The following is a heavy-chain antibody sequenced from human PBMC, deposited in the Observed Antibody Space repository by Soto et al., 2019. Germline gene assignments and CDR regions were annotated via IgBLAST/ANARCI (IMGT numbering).Heavy chain of an antibody. D-gene: IGHD2-2*01. J-gene: IGHJ4*02. CDR3: ARRIVVVPAAKSTPFDY. V-gene: IGHV4-34*01. Sequence: QVQLQQWGAGLLKPSETLSLTCAVYGGSFSGYYWSWIRQPPGKGLEWIGEINHSGSTNYNPSLKSRVTISVXXSXNXSSLKLSSVTAADTAVYYCARRIVVVPAAKSTPFDYWGQGTLVTVSS. CDR1: GGSFSGYY. CDR2: INHSGST.